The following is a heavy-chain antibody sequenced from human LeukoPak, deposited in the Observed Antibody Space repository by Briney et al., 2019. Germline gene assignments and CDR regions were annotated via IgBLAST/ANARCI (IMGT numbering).Heavy chain of an antibody. CDR3: VREGYYFDY. Sequence: SQTLSLTCAIFGDSVSSNSAAWNWIRQSPSRGLEWLGRADDRSKWYDDYAVSVRSRITINPDTSKNQFSLQLNSVTPEDTAVYYCVREGYYFDYWGQGTLVTVSS. D-gene: IGHD3-22*01. V-gene: IGHV6-1*01. CDR1: GDSVSSNSAA. J-gene: IGHJ4*02. CDR2: ADDRSKWYD.